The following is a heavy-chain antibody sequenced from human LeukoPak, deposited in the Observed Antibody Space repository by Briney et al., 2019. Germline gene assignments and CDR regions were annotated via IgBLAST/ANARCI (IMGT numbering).Heavy chain of an antibody. V-gene: IGHV4-39*01. CDR2: IYYSGST. Sequence: SETLSLTCTVSGGSISSSSYYWGWIRQPPGKGLEWIGSIYYSGSTYYNLSLKSRVTISVDTSKNQFSLKLSSVTAADTAVYYCARHEYDILTGYTFDYWGQGTLVTVSS. J-gene: IGHJ4*02. D-gene: IGHD3-9*01. CDR3: ARHEYDILTGYTFDY. CDR1: GGSISSSSYY.